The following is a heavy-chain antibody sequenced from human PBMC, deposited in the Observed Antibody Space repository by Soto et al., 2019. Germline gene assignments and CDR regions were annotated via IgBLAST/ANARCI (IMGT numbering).Heavy chain of an antibody. J-gene: IGHJ5*02. V-gene: IGHV1-3*01. Sequence: QVQLVQSGAEVKKPGASVKVSCKASGYTFTSYAMHWVRQAPGQRLEWMGWINAGNGNTKYSQKFQGRVTITRDTSASTAYMELSSLRSEDTAVYYCARDWGGQLGLSWFDPWGQGTLVTVSS. D-gene: IGHD6-6*01. CDR2: INAGNGNT. CDR1: GYTFTSYA. CDR3: ARDWGGQLGLSWFDP.